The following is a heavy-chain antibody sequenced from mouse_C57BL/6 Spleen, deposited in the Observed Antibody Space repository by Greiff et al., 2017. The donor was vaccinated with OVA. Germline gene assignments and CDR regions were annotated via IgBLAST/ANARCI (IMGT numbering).Heavy chain of an antibody. Sequence: QVQLQQPGAELVRPGTSVKLSCKASGYTFTSYWMHWVKQRPGQGLEWIGVIDPSDSYTNYNQKFKGKATLTVDTSSSTAYMQLSSLTSEDSAVYYCARPYYGSSYYYAMDYWGQGTSVTVSS. V-gene: IGHV1-59*01. D-gene: IGHD1-1*01. J-gene: IGHJ4*01. CDR1: GYTFTSYW. CDR3: ARPYYGSSYYYAMDY. CDR2: IDPSDSYT.